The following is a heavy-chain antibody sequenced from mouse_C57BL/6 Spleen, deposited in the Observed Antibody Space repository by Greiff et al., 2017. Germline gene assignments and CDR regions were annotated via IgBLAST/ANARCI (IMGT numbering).Heavy chain of an antibody. CDR1: GYSFTSGYY. J-gene: IGHJ2*01. Sequence: EVQLQESGPGLVKPSQSLSLTCSVTGYSFTSGYYWNWIRQFPGNKLEWMGYISYDGSNNYNPSLKNRISITRDTSKNQVFLKLNSGTTEDTATYYCARERNSSYFDYWGQGTTRTVSS. CDR3: ARERNSSYFDY. V-gene: IGHV3-6*01. D-gene: IGHD1-1*01. CDR2: ISYDGSN.